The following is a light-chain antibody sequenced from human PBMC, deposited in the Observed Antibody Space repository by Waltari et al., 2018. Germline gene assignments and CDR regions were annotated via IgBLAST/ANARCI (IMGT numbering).Light chain of an antibody. J-gene: IGKJ1*01. CDR1: QSIIDW. Sequence: DIQMTQSPSTLSASVGHRVTITCRARQSIIDWLAWYQQKPGKAPKLLIYKASNLKGGVPSRFSGSGFGTEFTLTISSLQPDDFATYHCQQYKSYPTFGQGTKVEI. V-gene: IGKV1-5*03. CDR3: QQYKSYPT. CDR2: KAS.